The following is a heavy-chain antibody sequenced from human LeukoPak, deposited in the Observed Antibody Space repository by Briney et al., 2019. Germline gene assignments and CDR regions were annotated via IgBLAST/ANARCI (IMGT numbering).Heavy chain of an antibody. CDR2: IRYDGIHK. V-gene: IGHV3-30*02. D-gene: IGHD3-10*01. CDR3: AKDLTGSLWFGELPDY. J-gene: IGHJ4*02. CDR1: GFTFSSYG. Sequence: GGSLRLSCAASGFTFSSYGMHWVRQAPGKGPEWLSFIRYDGIHKYYGDSVEGRFTISRDNSNNTLYLQMNSLRPEDTAVYYCAKDLTGSLWFGELPDYWGQGSLVTVSP.